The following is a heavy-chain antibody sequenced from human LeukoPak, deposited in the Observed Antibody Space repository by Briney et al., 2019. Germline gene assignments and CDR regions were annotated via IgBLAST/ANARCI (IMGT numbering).Heavy chain of an antibody. Sequence: PGGSLRLSCAASGFTFSSYSMNWVRQAPGKGLEWVAVISYDGSNKYYADSVKGRFTISRDNSKNTLYLQMNSLRAEDTAVYYCAKDRGYYDSSGYEDYWGQGTLVTVSS. CDR1: GFTFSSYS. V-gene: IGHV3-30*18. J-gene: IGHJ4*02. CDR3: AKDRGYYDSSGYEDY. CDR2: ISYDGSNK. D-gene: IGHD3-22*01.